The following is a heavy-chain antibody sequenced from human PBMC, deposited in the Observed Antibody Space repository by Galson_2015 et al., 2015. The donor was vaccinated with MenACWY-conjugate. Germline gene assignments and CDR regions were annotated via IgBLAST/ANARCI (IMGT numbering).Heavy chain of an antibody. Sequence: DTLSLTCTVSGGSISSSDHYCAWIRQPPGKGLEWIGNIHYSGGTYYNPSLKSRLPTSVDTSKNQFSLNLSSVTAADTAVYYGARRRPRDIGGGFDIWGQGTIATVAA. CDR3: ARRRPRDIGGGFDI. D-gene: IGHD2-15*01. CDR2: IHYSGGT. J-gene: IGHJ3*02. V-gene: IGHV4-39*01. CDR1: GGSISSSDHY.